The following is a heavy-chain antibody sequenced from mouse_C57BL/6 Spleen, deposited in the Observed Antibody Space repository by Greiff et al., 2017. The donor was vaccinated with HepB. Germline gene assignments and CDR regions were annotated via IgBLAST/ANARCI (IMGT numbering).Heavy chain of an antibody. J-gene: IGHJ3*01. CDR1: GFTFSSYG. D-gene: IGHD1-1*01. V-gene: IGHV5-6*01. CDR3: ARHAHATAWCAY. CDR2: ISSGGSYT. Sequence: EVMLVESGGDLVKPGGSLKLSCAASGFTFSSYGMSWVRQTPDKRLEWVATISSGGSYTYYPDSVKGRFTISRDNAKNTLYLQMSSLKSEDTAMYFCARHAHATAWCAYWGQGTLVTVSA.